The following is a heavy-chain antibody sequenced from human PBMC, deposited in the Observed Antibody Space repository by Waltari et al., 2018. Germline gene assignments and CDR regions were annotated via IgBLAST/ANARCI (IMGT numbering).Heavy chain of an antibody. V-gene: IGHV1-46*04. CDR1: GYTFTNFY. J-gene: IGHJ4*02. CDR3: ARAGSIIILGVAE. CDR2: VNPNGRST. D-gene: IGHD3-3*01. Sequence: QVQLVQSGAEVKKPGASVKVSCKASGYTFTNFYMHWVGQAPGQGLEWQGIVNPNGRSTTYAQKLQDRVTMTRDTSTSTVYMELSSLRSEDTAVYYCARAGSIIILGVAEWGQGTLVTVSS.